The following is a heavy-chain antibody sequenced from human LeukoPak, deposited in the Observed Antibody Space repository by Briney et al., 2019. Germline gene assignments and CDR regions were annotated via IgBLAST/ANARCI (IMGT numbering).Heavy chain of an antibody. CDR1: GGTFNNNG. CDR3: VRSITIFGVVILFGY. J-gene: IGHJ4*02. V-gene: IGHV1-69*01. D-gene: IGHD3-3*01. Sequence: EASVKVSCKASGGTFNNNGFSWVRQAPGQGIEWMGGIIPIFGTANYTQKFQRRLTITADESTCTAYIERRSLRSDDTAVYYCVRSITIFGVVILFGYWGQGTLVTVSS. CDR2: IIPIFGTA.